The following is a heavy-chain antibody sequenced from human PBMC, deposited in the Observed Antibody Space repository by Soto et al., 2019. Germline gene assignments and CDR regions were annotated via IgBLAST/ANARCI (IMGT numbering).Heavy chain of an antibody. D-gene: IGHD6-19*01. CDR1: GYNFTSYD. J-gene: IGHJ4*02. CDR2: INAGNGNT. CDR3: ARDLGGWTDY. Sequence: QVQLVQSGAEVKKPWASVKVSWKASGYNFTSYDMHWVRKAPGQRLEWMGWINAGNGNTKYSQKFQGRVTITRDTSASTAYMELSSLRSEDTTVYYCARDLGGWTDYWGQGTLVTVSS. V-gene: IGHV1-3*01.